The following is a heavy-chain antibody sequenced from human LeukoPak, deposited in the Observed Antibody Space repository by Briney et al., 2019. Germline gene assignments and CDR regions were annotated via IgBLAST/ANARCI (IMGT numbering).Heavy chain of an antibody. V-gene: IGHV1-69*02. D-gene: IGHD3-10*01. CDR1: GGTFSSYT. CDR3: ARSYYYGSGSFDP. J-gene: IGHJ5*02. CDR2: IIPILGIA. Sequence: SVKVSCKASGGTFSSYTISRVRQAPGQGLEWMGRIIPILGIANYAQKFQGRVTITADKSTSTAYMELSSLRSEDTAVYYCARSYYYGSGSFDPWGQGTLVTVSS.